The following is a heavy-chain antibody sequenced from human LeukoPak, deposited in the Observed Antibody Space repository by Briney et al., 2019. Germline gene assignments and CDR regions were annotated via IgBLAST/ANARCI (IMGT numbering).Heavy chain of an antibody. D-gene: IGHD6-6*01. CDR3: AKAGFALAPHRGTPFDY. J-gene: IGHJ4*02. CDR1: VGSMSSYY. Sequence: SETLSLTCTVSVGSMSSYYWSWLRQPPGKGLEGIGYIYNSGSTNYNPSLKSRVTISVDTSKNQFSLKPSSVTAADTAVYYCAKAGFALAPHRGTPFDYWGQGTLVTVSS. CDR2: IYNSGST. V-gene: IGHV4-59*01.